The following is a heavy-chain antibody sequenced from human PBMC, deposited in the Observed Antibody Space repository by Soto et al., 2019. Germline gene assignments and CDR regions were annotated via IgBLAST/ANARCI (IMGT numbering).Heavy chain of an antibody. J-gene: IGHJ4*02. Sequence: QVPLVQSGPEVKKPGASVKVSCKTSGYTPTNYDIGWVRQAPGQGLEYMGGISDYNGNTNYARKLQDRVTLTTDTSTRTAYMELRSLQSDDTAIYYCARGLYRRGTYYAFDNWGQGTLVTVSS. CDR1: GYTPTNYD. CDR3: ARGLYRRGTYYAFDN. D-gene: IGHD1-26*01. V-gene: IGHV1-18*01. CDR2: ISDYNGNT.